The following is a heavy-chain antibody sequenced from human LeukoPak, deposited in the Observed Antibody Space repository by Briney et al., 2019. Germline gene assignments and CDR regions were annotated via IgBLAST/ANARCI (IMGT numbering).Heavy chain of an antibody. J-gene: IGHJ4*02. CDR3: AKDWDSSSWTENYFDY. CDR2: ISGSGGST. Sequence: GGSLRLSCAASGFTFSSYAMSWVRQAPGKGLEWVSAISGSGGSTYYADSVKGRFTISRDNSKNTLYLQMNSLRAEDTAVYYCAKDWDSSSWTENYFDYWGQGTLVTVSS. D-gene: IGHD6-13*01. CDR1: GFTFSSYA. V-gene: IGHV3-23*01.